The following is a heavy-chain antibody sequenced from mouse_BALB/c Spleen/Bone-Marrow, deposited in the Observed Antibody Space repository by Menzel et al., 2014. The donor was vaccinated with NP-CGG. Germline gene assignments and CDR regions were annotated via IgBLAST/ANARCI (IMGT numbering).Heavy chain of an antibody. D-gene: IGHD1-1*01. CDR3: ARKDYGSRGGYFDV. Sequence: VQLQQSGPGLVSPSQRLSIPCTVSGFSLTNYGVHWVRPPPGKGLEWLGLIWAGGSTNYNSALMSRLSISKDNSKSQVFLKMNSLQTDDTAMYYCARKDYGSRGGYFDVWGAGTTVTVSS. J-gene: IGHJ1*01. V-gene: IGHV2-9*02. CDR2: IWAGGST. CDR1: GFSLTNYG.